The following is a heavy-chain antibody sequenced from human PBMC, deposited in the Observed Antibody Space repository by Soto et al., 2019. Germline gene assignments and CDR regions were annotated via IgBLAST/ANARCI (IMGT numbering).Heavy chain of an antibody. CDR2: INTYNGNT. CDR3: ARGSSPVDFDY. J-gene: IGHJ4*02. CDR1: GYTFTNYG. V-gene: IGHV1-18*01. D-gene: IGHD6-13*01. Sequence: QVQLVQSGGEVKKPGASVKVSCKASGYTFTNYGVNWVRQAPGQGLEWMGWINTYNGNTNYAQRLQGRVTLTTDTSTLTAYMELRSLTSDDTAVYYCARGSSPVDFDYWGQGTLVTVSS.